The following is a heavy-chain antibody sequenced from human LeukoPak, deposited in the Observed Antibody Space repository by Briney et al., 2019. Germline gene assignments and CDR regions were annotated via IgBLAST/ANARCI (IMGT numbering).Heavy chain of an antibody. Sequence: SETLSLTCTVSGGSISSYYWSWIRQPPGKGLEWIGHIYYSGSTNYNPSLKSRVTISVDTSKNQFSLKLSSVTAADTAVYYCARFIGSSGYYDYRGQGTLVTVPS. V-gene: IGHV4-59*01. CDR3: ARFIGSSGYYDY. CDR2: IYYSGST. D-gene: IGHD3-22*01. J-gene: IGHJ4*02. CDR1: GGSISSYY.